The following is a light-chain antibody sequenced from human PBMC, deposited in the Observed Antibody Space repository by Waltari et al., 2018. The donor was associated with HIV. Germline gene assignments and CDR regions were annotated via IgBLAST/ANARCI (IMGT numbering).Light chain of an antibody. V-gene: IGKV1-33*01. Sequence: DLQMTQSPSSLSAFVGDSVTITCQASQDITNFLNWYQQKPGEAPKLLIYDASNLKTGAPSRFSGGGFGTHFTFTITSLQPEDIGTYYCQQYDDVPVTFGQGTKLEI. CDR1: QDITNF. CDR2: DAS. J-gene: IGKJ2*01. CDR3: QQYDDVPVT.